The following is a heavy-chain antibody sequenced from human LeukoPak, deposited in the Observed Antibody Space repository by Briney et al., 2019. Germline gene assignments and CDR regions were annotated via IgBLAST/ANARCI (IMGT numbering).Heavy chain of an antibody. V-gene: IGHV1-8*03. J-gene: IGHJ6*03. CDR1: GYTFTSYD. D-gene: IGHD6-13*01. CDR2: MNPNSGNT. CDR3: ARRHAAAGLYYYYYMDV. Sequence: GASVKVSCKASGYTFTSYDINWVRQATGQGLEWMGWMNPNSGNTGYAQKFQGRVTITRNTSISTAYMELSSLRSEDTAVYYCARRHAAAGLYYYYYMDVWGKGTTVTVSS.